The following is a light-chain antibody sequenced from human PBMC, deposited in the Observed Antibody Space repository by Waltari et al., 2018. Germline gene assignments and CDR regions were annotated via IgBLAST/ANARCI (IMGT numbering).Light chain of an antibody. CDR3: QQYNNWPLT. J-gene: IGKJ4*01. CDR2: GAS. V-gene: IGKV3-15*01. Sequence: ETGMTQSPDTLSVSAGERATLSCRASQSVSSNLAWYQHKPGQAPRLLIYGASLRATGIPARFSGSGSGTEFTLTISSLQSEDFAVYYCQQYNNWPLTFGGGTKVEIK. CDR1: QSVSSN.